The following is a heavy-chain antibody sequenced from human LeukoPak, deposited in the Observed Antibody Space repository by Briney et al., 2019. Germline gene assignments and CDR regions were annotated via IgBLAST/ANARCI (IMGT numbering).Heavy chain of an antibody. CDR3: ARDKEFLWSGAAFDI. V-gene: IGHV4-61*09. Sequence: PSETLSLTCTVSAGSISSSSYYWGWIRQPAGKGLEWIGHMYLSGSTNYSPSLRSRVTISVDTSKNQFSLKLTSVTAADTAVYYCARDKEFLWSGAAFDIWGQGTMVTVSS. CDR2: MYLSGST. J-gene: IGHJ3*02. CDR1: AGSISSSSYY. D-gene: IGHD3-10*01.